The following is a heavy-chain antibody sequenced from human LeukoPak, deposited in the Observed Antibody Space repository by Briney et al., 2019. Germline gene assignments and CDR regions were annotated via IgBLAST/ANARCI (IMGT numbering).Heavy chain of an antibody. D-gene: IGHD4-23*01. CDR2: MNPNSGNT. J-gene: IGHJ6*03. Sequence: ASVKVSCKASGYTFTSYDINWVRQATGQGLEWMGWMNPNSGNTGYAQKFQGRVTITRNTSISTAYMELSSLRTEDTDVYYCARLGTVVTGYYYYYYMDVWAKGTTVTVSS. V-gene: IGHV1-8*03. CDR3: ARLGTVVTGYYYYYYMDV. CDR1: GYTFTSYD.